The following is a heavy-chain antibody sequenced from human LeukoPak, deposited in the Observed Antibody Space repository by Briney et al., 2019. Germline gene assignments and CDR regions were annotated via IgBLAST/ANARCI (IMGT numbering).Heavy chain of an antibody. Sequence: PGGSLRLSCAASGFTVSSNYMSWIRQPPGKGLEWIGEINHSGSTNYNPSLKSRVTISVDTSKNQFSLKLSSVTAADTAVYYCARAGGRIAVAGNFDYWGQGTLVTVSS. D-gene: IGHD6-19*01. CDR2: INHSGST. V-gene: IGHV4-34*01. J-gene: IGHJ4*02. CDR3: ARAGGRIAVAGNFDY. CDR1: GFTVSSNY.